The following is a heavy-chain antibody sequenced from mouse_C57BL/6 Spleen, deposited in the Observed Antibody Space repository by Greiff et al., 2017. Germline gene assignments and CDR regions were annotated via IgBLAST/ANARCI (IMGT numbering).Heavy chain of an antibody. CDR3: ARSRHYYGSSYGDFDY. D-gene: IGHD1-1*01. J-gene: IGHJ2*01. CDR1: GYTFTSYW. Sequence: VQLQQPGAELVRPGTSVKLSCKASGYTFTSYWMHWVKQRPGQGLEWIGVIDPSDSYTNYNQKFKGKATLTVDTSSSTAYMQLSSLTSEDSAVYYCARSRHYYGSSYGDFDYWGQGTTLTVSS. CDR2: IDPSDSYT. V-gene: IGHV1-59*01.